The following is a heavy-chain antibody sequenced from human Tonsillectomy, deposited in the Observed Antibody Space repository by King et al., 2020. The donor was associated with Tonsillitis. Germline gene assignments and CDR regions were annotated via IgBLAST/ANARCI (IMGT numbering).Heavy chain of an antibody. CDR3: ARVGFNSYFDF. CDR2: INAYNGNT. Sequence: QLVQSGAEVKKPGASVKVSCTTSGYTFNNYAINWVRQAPGQGLELMGWINAYNGNTNYEQKFQGRVTMTTDTSTSTAYMEVGSLRFDDTAVYFCARVGFNSYFDFWGQGTLVTVSS. J-gene: IGHJ4*02. CDR1: GYTFNNYA. V-gene: IGHV1-18*01. D-gene: IGHD1-1*01.